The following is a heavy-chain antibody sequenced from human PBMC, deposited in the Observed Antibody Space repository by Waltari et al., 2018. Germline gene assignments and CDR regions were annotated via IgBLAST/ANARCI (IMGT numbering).Heavy chain of an antibody. CDR1: GYTFTGYY. D-gene: IGHD5-12*01. V-gene: IGHV1-2*02. Sequence: QVQLVQSGAEVKKPGASVKVSCKASGYTFTGYYMHWVRQAPGQGLEWMGWINPNSRGTNYAQKFQGRVTMTRDTSISTAYMELSRLRSDDTAVYYCARAQGWWLRVERLYYFDYWGQGTLVTVSS. J-gene: IGHJ4*02. CDR2: INPNSRGT. CDR3: ARAQGWWLRVERLYYFDY.